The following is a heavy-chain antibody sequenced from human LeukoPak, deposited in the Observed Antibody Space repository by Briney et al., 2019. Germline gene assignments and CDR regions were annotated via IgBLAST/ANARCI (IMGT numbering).Heavy chain of an antibody. CDR3: ARLYSSSWYERGYFDY. D-gene: IGHD6-13*01. CDR2: ISAYNGNT. CDR1: GYTFTSYG. J-gene: IGHJ4*02. V-gene: IGHV1-18*01. Sequence: ASVKVSCKASGYTFTSYGISWVRQAPGQGLEWMGWISAYNGNTNYAQKLQGRVTMTTDTSMSTAYMELRSLRSDDTAVYYCARLYSSSWYERGYFDYWGQGTLVTVSS.